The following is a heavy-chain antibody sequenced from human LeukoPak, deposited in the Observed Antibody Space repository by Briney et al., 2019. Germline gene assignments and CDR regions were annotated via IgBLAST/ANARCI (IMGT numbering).Heavy chain of an antibody. V-gene: IGHV3-66*01. CDR1: GFTVSSNY. Sequence: GGSLRLSCAASGFTVSSNYMSWVRQAPGKGLEWVSVIYSGGSTYYADSVKGRFTIPRDNSKNTLYLQMNSLRAEDTAVYYCARGGSLRPFDYWGQGTLVTVSS. CDR3: ARGGSLRPFDY. D-gene: IGHD3-16*01. CDR2: IYSGGST. J-gene: IGHJ4*02.